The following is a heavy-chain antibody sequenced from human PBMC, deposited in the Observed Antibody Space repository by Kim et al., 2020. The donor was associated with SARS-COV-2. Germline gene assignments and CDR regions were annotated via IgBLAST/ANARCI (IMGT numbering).Heavy chain of an antibody. V-gene: IGHV1-46*01. J-gene: IGHJ4*02. Sequence: ASVKVSCKASGYTFTSYYMHWVRQAPGQGLEWMGIINPSGGSTSYAQKFQGRVTMTRDTSTSTVYMELSSLRSEDTAVYYCARVCSGGSCYRHFDYWGQGTLVTVSS. D-gene: IGHD2-15*01. CDR2: INPSGGST. CDR3: ARVCSGGSCYRHFDY. CDR1: GYTFTSYY.